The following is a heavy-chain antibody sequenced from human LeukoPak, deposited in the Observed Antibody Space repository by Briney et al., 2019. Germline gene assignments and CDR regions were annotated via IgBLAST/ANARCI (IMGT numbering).Heavy chain of an antibody. CDR2: ISSSSSYI. V-gene: IGHV3-21*01. CDR1: GFTFSSYS. D-gene: IGHD2-15*01. Sequence: GGSLRLSCAASGFTFSSYSMNWVRQAPGKGLEWVSSISSSSSYIYYADSVKGRFTISRDSAKNSLYLQMNSLRAEDTAVYYCASSLTRQYRSYWGQGTLVTVSS. CDR3: ASSLTRQYRSY. J-gene: IGHJ4*02.